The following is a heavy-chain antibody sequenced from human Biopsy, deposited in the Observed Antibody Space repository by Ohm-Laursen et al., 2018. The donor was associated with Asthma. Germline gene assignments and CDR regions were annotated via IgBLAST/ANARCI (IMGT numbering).Heavy chain of an antibody. D-gene: IGHD5-12*01. Sequence: GSLRLSCTASGFTFSNAWMSWVRQAPGKGLEWVGRIKSKTDGGTTDYAAPVKGRFTISRDDSKNTLYLQMNSLKTEDTAVYYCTTTMVAAIVATISAAFDYWGQGTLVTVSS. J-gene: IGHJ4*02. CDR3: TTTMVAAIVATISAAFDY. V-gene: IGHV3-15*01. CDR1: GFTFSNAW. CDR2: IKSKTDGGTT.